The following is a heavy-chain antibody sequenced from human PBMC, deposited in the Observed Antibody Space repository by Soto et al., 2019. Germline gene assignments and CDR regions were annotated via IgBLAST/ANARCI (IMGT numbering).Heavy chain of an antibody. D-gene: IGHD6-13*01. CDR3: ANSRGYSSSWYPLYYFDY. Sequence: PGGSLRLSCAASGFTFDDYAMHWVRQAPGKGLEWVSGISWNSGSIGYADSVKGRFTISRDNAKNSLYLQMNSLRAEDTALYYCANSRGYSSSWYPLYYFDYWGQGTLVTVSS. J-gene: IGHJ4*02. CDR1: GFTFDDYA. CDR2: ISWNSGSI. V-gene: IGHV3-9*01.